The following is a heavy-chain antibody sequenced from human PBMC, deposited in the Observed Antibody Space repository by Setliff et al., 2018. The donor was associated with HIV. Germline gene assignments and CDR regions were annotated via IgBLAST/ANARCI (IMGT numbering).Heavy chain of an antibody. V-gene: IGHV1-18*01. D-gene: IGHD3-22*01. J-gene: IGHJ4*02. CDR1: ADTFTNCL. Sequence: ASVKVSCKASADTFTNCLINWVRQAPGQGLEWMGWISAYNGNTNYAQQLQGRVTMTTDTSTSTAYMELRSLRSDDTAVYYCARDGYYYDGSAYSTFDYWGQGTLVTVSS. CDR3: ARDGYYYDGSAYSTFDY. CDR2: ISAYNGNT.